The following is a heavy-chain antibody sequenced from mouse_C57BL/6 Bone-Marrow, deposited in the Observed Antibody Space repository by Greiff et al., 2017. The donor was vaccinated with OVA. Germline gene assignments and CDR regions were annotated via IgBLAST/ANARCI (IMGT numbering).Heavy chain of an antibody. CDR2: INSDGGST. D-gene: IGHD1-1*01. CDR3: ARHGSYGSSYDYAMDY. V-gene: IGHV5-2*01. J-gene: IGHJ4*01. CDR1: EYEFPSHD. Sequence: EVKLMESGGGLVQPGESLKLSCESNEYEFPSHDMSWVRKTPEKRLELVAAINSDGGSTYYPDTMESRFIISRDNTKKTLYLQMIRLRAEDTALYYCARHGSYGSSYDYAMDYWGQGTSVTVSS.